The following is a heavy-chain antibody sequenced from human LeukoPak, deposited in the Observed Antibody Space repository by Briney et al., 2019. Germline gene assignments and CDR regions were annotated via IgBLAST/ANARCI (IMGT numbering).Heavy chain of an antibody. CDR3: ARVDRIGNYYGSPGWFDP. V-gene: IGHV3-7*03. Sequence: QAGGSLRLSCAASGFTFSSYWMSWVRQAPGKGLERVANIKQDGSEKYYVDSVKGRFTISRDNAKNSLYLQMNSLRAEDTAVYYCARVDRIGNYYGSPGWFDPWGQGTLVTVSS. CDR2: IKQDGSEK. J-gene: IGHJ5*02. CDR1: GFTFSSYW. D-gene: IGHD3-10*01.